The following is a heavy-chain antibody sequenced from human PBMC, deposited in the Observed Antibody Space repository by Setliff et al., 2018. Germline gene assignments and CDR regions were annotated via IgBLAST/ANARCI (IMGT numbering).Heavy chain of an antibody. CDR3: RLWFRELLRDY. J-gene: IGHJ4*02. CDR2: VRFDGTYK. D-gene: IGHD3-10*01. V-gene: IGHV3-30*02. CDR1: GFPFSSYG. Sequence: GGSLRLSCAASGFPFSSYGMHWVRQAPGKGLDWVASVRFDGTYKVYGDSVKGRFTISRDNSENTLFLQMTSLRPEDSAVYFCRLWFRELLRDYWGQGTLVTVSS.